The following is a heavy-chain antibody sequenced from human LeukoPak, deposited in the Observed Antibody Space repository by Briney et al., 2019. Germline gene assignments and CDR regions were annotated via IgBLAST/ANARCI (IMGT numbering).Heavy chain of an antibody. J-gene: IGHJ5*02. D-gene: IGHD3-22*01. CDR1: GFTFSSYS. CDR2: ISSSSSYI. Sequence: GGSLRLSCAASGFTFSSYSMNWVRQAPGQGLEWVSSISSSSSYIYYADSVKGRFTISRDNAKNSLYLQMNSLGAEDTAVYYCAREVGYYYDSSGYPWGQGTLVTVSS. V-gene: IGHV3-21*01. CDR3: AREVGYYYDSSGYP.